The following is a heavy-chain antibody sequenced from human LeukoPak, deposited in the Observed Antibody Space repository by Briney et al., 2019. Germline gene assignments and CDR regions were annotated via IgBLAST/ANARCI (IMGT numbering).Heavy chain of an antibody. J-gene: IGHJ5*02. D-gene: IGHD1-7*01. CDR1: GGTFSSYA. CDR3: ARGELVNWFDP. Sequence: ASVKVSCKASGGTFSSYAISWVRQAPGQELEWMGGIIPIFGTANYAQKSQGRVTITADESTSTAYMELSSLRSEDTAVYYCARGELVNWFDPWGQGTLVTVSS. CDR2: IIPIFGTA. V-gene: IGHV1-69*13.